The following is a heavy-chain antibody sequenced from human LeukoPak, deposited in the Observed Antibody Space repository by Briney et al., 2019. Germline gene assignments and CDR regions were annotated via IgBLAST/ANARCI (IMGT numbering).Heavy chain of an antibody. Sequence: PSETLSLTCAVYGGSFSGYYWSWIRQPPGKGLEWLGEINHSGSTNYNPSLKSRVTISVDTSKNQFSLKLSSVTAADTAVYYCARGVAGDIVVVPAAIGAGPLDYWGQGTLVTVPS. V-gene: IGHV4-34*01. D-gene: IGHD2-2*01. J-gene: IGHJ4*02. CDR2: INHSGST. CDR1: GGSFSGYY. CDR3: ARGVAGDIVVVPAAIGAGPLDY.